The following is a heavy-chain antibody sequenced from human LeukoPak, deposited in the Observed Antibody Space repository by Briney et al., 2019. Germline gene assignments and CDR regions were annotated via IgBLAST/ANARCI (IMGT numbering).Heavy chain of an antibody. V-gene: IGHV1-2*02. J-gene: IGHJ4*02. CDR1: GYTFSDYY. CDR2: IYCKDGAT. D-gene: IGHD5/OR15-5a*01. Sequence: ASVKVSCKASGYTFSDYYIYWVRLAPGQGLEWMGWIYCKDGATKYAEKFEGRVTMTRDTSIDTVYMELSGLTSDDTAVFYCARDGVSVMPEFDFWGQGTLVTVSS. CDR3: ARDGVSVMPEFDF.